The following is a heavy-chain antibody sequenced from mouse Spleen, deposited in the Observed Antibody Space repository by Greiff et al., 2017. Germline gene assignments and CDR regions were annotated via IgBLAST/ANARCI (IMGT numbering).Heavy chain of an antibody. CDR2: INPYNGGT. D-gene: IGHD1-1*01. CDR1: GYTFTDYY. J-gene: IGHJ4*01. Sequence: EVQLQQSGPVLVKPGASVKMSCKASGYTFTDYYMNWVKQSHGKSLEWIGVINPYNGGTSYNQKFKGKATLTVDKSSSTAYMELNSLTSEDSAVYYCARDYYDGSYAMDYWGQGTSVTVSS. V-gene: IGHV1-19*01. CDR3: ARDYYDGSYAMDY.